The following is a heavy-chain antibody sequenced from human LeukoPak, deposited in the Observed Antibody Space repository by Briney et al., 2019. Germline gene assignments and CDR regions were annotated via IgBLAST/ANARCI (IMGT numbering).Heavy chain of an antibody. CDR3: AKDRVSDYYDSSGYFDY. D-gene: IGHD3-22*01. Sequence: PGGSLRLSCTAPGSRFDDHGMAWVRQAPGKGLEWVCGINWNGGSTGYADSVKGRFTISRDNSKNTLYLQMNSLRAEDTAVYYCAKDRVSDYYDSSGYFDYWGQGTLVTVSS. V-gene: IGHV3-20*04. CDR2: INWNGGST. CDR1: GSRFDDHG. J-gene: IGHJ4*02.